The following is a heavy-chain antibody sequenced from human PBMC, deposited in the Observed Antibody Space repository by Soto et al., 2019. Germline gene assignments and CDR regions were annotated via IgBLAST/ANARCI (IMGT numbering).Heavy chain of an antibody. CDR2: IYYSGST. J-gene: IGHJ6*02. D-gene: IGHD6-13*01. CDR1: GCSISSYY. Sequence: PSETLSLTCTFSGCSISSYYWSWIRQPPGKGLEWIGYIYYSGSTNYNPSLKSRVTISVDTSKNQFSLKLSSVTAADTAVYYCARDKYSGSSWFYYYYYGMDVWGQGTTVTVSS. CDR3: ARDKYSGSSWFYYYYYGMDV. V-gene: IGHV4-59*01.